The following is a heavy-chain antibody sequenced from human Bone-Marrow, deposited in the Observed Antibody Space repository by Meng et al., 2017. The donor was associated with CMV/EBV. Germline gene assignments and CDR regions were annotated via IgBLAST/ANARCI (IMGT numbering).Heavy chain of an antibody. CDR3: ARASRSRYCSSTSCLGGYFDY. Sequence: SETLSLTCAVYGGSFSGYYWSWIRQPPGKGLEWIGEINHSGSTNYNPSLKRRVTISVDTSKNQFSLKLSSVTAADTAVYYCARASRSRYCSSTSCLGGYFDYWGQGTLVTVSS. CDR1: GGSFSGYY. V-gene: IGHV4-34*01. CDR2: INHSGST. J-gene: IGHJ4*02. D-gene: IGHD2-2*01.